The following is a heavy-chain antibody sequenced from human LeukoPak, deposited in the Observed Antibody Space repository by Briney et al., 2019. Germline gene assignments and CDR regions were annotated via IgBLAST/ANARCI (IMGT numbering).Heavy chain of an antibody. Sequence: TGGSLRLSCAASGFTFSSYEFNWVRQAPGKGLEWVSYIGVGGTSIYYADSVRGRFTTSRDNAQNSLYLEMNSLRAEDTAVYYCARETAHCGGDCFDYWGQGTLVTVSS. V-gene: IGHV3-48*03. D-gene: IGHD2-21*01. CDR2: IGVGGTSI. CDR3: ARETAHCGGDCFDY. CDR1: GFTFSSYE. J-gene: IGHJ4*02.